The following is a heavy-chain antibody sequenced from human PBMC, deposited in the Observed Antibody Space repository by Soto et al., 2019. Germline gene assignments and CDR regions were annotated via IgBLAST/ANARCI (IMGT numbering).Heavy chain of an antibody. Sequence: WGSLRLSCAASGFTFSSYAMHWVRQAPGKGLVWVSRVHSGGTTTSYADSVKGRFTISRDNARNTVSLQMSSLRAEDTAIYYCARGDRGGFDLWGHGTMVTVSS. V-gene: IGHV3-74*01. J-gene: IGHJ3*01. CDR3: ARGDRGGFDL. CDR2: VHSGGTTT. D-gene: IGHD3-10*01. CDR1: GFTFSSYA.